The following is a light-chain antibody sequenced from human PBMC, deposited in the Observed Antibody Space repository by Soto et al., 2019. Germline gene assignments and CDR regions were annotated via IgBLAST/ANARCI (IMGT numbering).Light chain of an antibody. CDR3: QNWGTGIQV. J-gene: IGLJ3*02. Sequence: QSVLTQSPSASASLGASVKLTCTRSSGHSSYAISWHQQQPEKGHRSLIKLNSDGSHSKGGGIPDLFSGSSSGAERYLTVSSLQYEEEADYCCQNWGTGIQVFGGGTKVTVL. CDR1: SGHSSYA. CDR2: LNSDGSH. V-gene: IGLV4-69*01.